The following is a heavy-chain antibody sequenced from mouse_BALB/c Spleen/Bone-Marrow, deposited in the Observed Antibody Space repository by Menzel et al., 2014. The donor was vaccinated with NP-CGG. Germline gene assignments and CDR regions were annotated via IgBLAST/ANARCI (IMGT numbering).Heavy chain of an antibody. J-gene: IGHJ3*01. CDR2: INPSSGYT. CDR1: GYTFTSYT. CDR3: AREFRG. V-gene: IGHV1-4*02. Sequence: QVQLQQPAAELARPGASVKMSCKASGYTFTSYTMHWVKRRPGQGLEWIGYINPSSGYTEYNQKFKDKTTLTADKSSSTAYMQLSSLTSEDSAVYYCAREFRGWGQGTLVTVSA.